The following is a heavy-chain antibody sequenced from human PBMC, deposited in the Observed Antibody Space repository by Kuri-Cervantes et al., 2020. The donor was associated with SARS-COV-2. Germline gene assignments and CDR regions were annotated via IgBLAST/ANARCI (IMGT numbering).Heavy chain of an antibody. V-gene: IGHV1-69*05. Sequence: KISCKGSGGTFSSYTISWVRQAPGQGLEWMGGIIPIFGTANYAQKFQGRVTMTRDTSTNTAYMELSSLRSEDTAVYYCARYLDWERGIDSWGQGTLVTVSS. CDR3: ARYLDWERGIDS. CDR2: IIPIFGTA. J-gene: IGHJ4*02. CDR1: GGTFSSYT. D-gene: IGHD3/OR15-3a*01.